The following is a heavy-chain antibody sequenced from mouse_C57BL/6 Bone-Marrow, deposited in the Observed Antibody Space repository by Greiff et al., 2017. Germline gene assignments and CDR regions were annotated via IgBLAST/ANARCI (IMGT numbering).Heavy chain of an antibody. J-gene: IGHJ3*01. V-gene: IGHV1-81*01. CDR2: IYPRSGNT. CDR3: ARDSRRGFAY. Sequence: VQLQQSGAELARPGASVKLSCKASGYTFTSYGISWVKQRTGQGLEWIGEIYPRSGNTYYNEKFKGKATLTAAKSSSTAYMELRSLTSEDSAVYFCARDSRRGFAYWGQGTLVTVSA. CDR1: GYTFTSYG.